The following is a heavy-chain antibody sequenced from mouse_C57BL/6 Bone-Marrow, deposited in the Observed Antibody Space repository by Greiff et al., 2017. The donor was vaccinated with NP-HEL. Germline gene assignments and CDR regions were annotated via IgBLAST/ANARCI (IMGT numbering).Heavy chain of an antibody. CDR1: GYTFTSYG. CDR3: ARPPLDSSGYLDY. V-gene: IGHV1-81*01. D-gene: IGHD3-2*02. CDR2: IYPRSGNT. J-gene: IGHJ2*01. Sequence: QVQLKQSGAELARPGASVKLSCKASGYTFTSYGISWVKQRTGQGLEWIGEIYPRSGNTYYNEKFKGKATLTADKSSSTAYMELRSLTSEDSAVYFCARPPLDSSGYLDYWGQGTTLTVSS.